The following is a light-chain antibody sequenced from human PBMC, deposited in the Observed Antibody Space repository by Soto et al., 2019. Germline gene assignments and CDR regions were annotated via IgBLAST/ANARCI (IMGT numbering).Light chain of an antibody. Sequence: EIVLAQSRGTLSLSPGERATLSCRASQSVSSNYLAWYQQKPGQAPRLLIYGASSRATGIPDRFSGSGSGTDFTLTISRLEPEDFAVYYCQQYGSSSLTFGGGTKVEIK. CDR3: QQYGSSSLT. V-gene: IGKV3-20*01. J-gene: IGKJ4*01. CDR2: GAS. CDR1: QSVSSNY.